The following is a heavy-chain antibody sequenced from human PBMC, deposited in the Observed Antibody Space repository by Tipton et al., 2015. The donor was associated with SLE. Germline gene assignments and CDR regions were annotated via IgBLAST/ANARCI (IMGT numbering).Heavy chain of an antibody. V-gene: IGHV4-4*07. CDR2: IYTSGST. J-gene: IGHJ5*02. D-gene: IGHD4-23*01. Sequence: TLSLTCAVYGGSFSGYYWSWIRQPAGKGLEWIGYIYTSGSTNYNPSLKSRVTISVDTSKNQFSLKLSSVTAADTAVYYCARDRSGSAVGWFDPWGQGTLVTVSS. CDR1: GGSFSGYY. CDR3: ARDRSGSAVGWFDP.